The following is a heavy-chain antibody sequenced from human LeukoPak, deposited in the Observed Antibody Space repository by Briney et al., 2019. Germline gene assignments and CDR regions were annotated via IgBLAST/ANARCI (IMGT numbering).Heavy chain of an antibody. Sequence: GGSLRLSCAASGFTVSSNYMSWVRQAPGKGLEWVSVIYSGGSTYYADSVKGRFTISRDNSKNTLYLQTNSLRAEDTAVYYCARGALRFYYFDYWGQGTLVTVSS. V-gene: IGHV3-53*01. J-gene: IGHJ4*02. CDR3: ARGALRFYYFDY. CDR1: GFTVSSNY. D-gene: IGHD3-3*01. CDR2: IYSGGST.